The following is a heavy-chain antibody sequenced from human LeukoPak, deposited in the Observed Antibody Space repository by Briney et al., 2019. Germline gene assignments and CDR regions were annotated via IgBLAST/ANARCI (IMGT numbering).Heavy chain of an antibody. V-gene: IGHV4-61*01. CDR2: IYSFGNT. D-gene: IGHD6-19*01. Sequence: SETLSLTCTVSGASVSSGSYYWSWIRQSPGKGLEWIVYIYSFGNTNYNPSLKSRVSISIVTSKNQLSLKLSSLTAADTAVYYCARVLAVARVFDYWGPGTLVTVSS. CDR3: ARVLAVARVFDY. J-gene: IGHJ4*02. CDR1: GASVSSGSYY.